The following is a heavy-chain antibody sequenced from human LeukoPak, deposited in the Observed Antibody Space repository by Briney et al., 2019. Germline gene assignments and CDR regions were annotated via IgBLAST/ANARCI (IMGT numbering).Heavy chain of an antibody. Sequence: ASVKVSCKASGYTFTSYYMHWVRQAPGQGLEWMGIINPSGGSTSYAQKFQGRVTMTRDMSTSTVYMELSSLRSEDTAVYYCARGRLVATITGYYYYYMDVWGKGTTVTVSS. D-gene: IGHD5-12*01. V-gene: IGHV1-46*01. CDR2: INPSGGST. J-gene: IGHJ6*03. CDR1: GYTFTSYY. CDR3: ARGRLVATITGYYYYYMDV.